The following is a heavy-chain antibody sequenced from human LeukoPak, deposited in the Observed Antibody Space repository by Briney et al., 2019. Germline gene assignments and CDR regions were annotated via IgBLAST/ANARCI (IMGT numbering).Heavy chain of an antibody. CDR3: ARGRVSSSTWYSTYYYFFYMDF. J-gene: IGHJ6*03. D-gene: IGHD4-11*01. CDR2: VDHTGTT. V-gene: IGHV4-59*01. CDR1: GGSFSGYY. Sequence: SETLSLTCAVYGGSFSGYYWSWIRQPPGKGLEWIGYVDHTGTTNFNPSLNGRVSISRDTSKNFFSLRLRSVTAADTAVYFCARGRVSSSTWYSTYYYFFYMDFWGKGTTVTVSS.